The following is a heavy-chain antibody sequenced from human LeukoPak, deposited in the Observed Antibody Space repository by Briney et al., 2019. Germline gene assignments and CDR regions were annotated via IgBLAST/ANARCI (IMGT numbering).Heavy chain of an antibody. V-gene: IGHV1-2*02. Sequence: ASVKVSCKASGHTFTVYYMHWVRQAPGQGLEWMGWINPNSGGANYAENFQGRVTMTRDTSISTSYMELSSLRYDDTALYYCARGQSLNDYWGQGTLVTVSS. CDR2: INPNSGGA. CDR3: ARGQSLNDY. J-gene: IGHJ4*02. CDR1: GHTFTVYY.